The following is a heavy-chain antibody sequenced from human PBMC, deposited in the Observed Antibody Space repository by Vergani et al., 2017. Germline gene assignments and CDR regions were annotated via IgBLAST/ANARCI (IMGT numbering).Heavy chain of an antibody. CDR2: IYYSGST. Sequence: QVQLQESGPGLVKPSETLSLTCTVSGGSISSYYWSWIRQPPGKGLEWIGYIYYSGSTNYNPSLKSRVHISVDTSKNHFSLKLCSVTAADTAVYYCARDSPPACSSTSCYTRWFDPWGQGTLVTVSS. V-gene: IGHV4-59*01. CDR3: ARDSPPACSSTSCYTRWFDP. J-gene: IGHJ5*02. D-gene: IGHD2-2*02. CDR1: GGSISSYY.